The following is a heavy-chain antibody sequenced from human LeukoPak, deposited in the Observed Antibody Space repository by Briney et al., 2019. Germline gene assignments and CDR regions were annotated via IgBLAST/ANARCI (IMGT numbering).Heavy chain of an antibody. J-gene: IGHJ4*02. V-gene: IGHV3-23*01. Sequence: GGSLRLSCAASGFTFSSYWMHWVRQAPGKGLVWVSAISGGGSTYYANSVKGRFTISRDNSKNTLYLQMNSLRAEDTAVYYCAKSGLNRFDYWGQGTLVTVSS. CDR3: AKSGLNRFDY. CDR1: GFTFSSYW. D-gene: IGHD2-15*01. CDR2: ISGGGST.